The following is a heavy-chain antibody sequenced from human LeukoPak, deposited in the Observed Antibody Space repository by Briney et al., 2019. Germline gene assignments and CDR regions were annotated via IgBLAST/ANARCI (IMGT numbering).Heavy chain of an antibody. Sequence: PGGSLRLSCAASGFTFSSYAMHWVRQAPGKGLEWVAVISYDGSNKYYADSVKGRFTISRDNSKNTLYLQMNSLRAEDTAVYYCARGHVVPAAAPEYFQHWGQGTLVTVSS. CDR1: GFTFSSYA. CDR2: ISYDGSNK. V-gene: IGHV3-30-3*01. D-gene: IGHD2-2*01. CDR3: ARGHVVPAAAPEYFQH. J-gene: IGHJ1*01.